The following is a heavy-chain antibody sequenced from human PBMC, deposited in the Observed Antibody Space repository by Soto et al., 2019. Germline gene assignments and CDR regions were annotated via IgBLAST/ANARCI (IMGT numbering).Heavy chain of an antibody. CDR3: VRVAY. J-gene: IGHJ4*02. Sequence: PGGSLRLSCEASGFTFSSVSMNWVRKVPGKGLEWVASISSASSETWYADTVKDRFIISRDNAQNSLFLQMYTLRPEDSAIYYCVRVAYWGPGTQVTVSS. CDR2: ISSASSET. CDR1: GFTFSSVS. V-gene: IGHV3-21*01.